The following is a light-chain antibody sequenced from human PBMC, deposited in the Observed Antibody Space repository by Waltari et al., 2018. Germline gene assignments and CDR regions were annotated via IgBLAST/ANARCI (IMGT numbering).Light chain of an antibody. V-gene: IGKV4-1*01. CDR2: WAS. CDR1: VLYSSNNKNY. Sequence: VLYSSNNKNYLALYQQKPGQPPKLLMYWASTRESGVPDRFSGSGSGTDFTLTISSLQAEDVAVYYCQQYYSTPPRTFGQGTKVEIK. CDR3: QQYYSTPPRT. J-gene: IGKJ1*01.